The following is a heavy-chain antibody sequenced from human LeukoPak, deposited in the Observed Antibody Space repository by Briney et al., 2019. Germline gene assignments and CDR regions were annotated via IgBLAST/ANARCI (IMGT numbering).Heavy chain of an antibody. Sequence: GGCLRLSCAAPRFSFSKFYMSCVRQAPGKGLKWVASIKEDGREKFYGDSMKGESTNSRDNAKNLLYLQMNSLRDEDTAVYYCAARGDWGRGTLVTVSS. V-gene: IGHV3-7*02. CDR2: IKEDGREK. D-gene: IGHD6-6*01. CDR1: RFSFSKFY. CDR3: AARGD. J-gene: IGHJ4*02.